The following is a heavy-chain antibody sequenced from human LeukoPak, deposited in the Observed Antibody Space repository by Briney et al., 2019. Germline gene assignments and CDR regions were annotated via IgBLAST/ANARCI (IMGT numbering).Heavy chain of an antibody. CDR2: IKQDGSEK. J-gene: IGHJ4*02. Sequence: GGSLRLSCAASGFTFSSHWMSWVRQAPGKGLEWVANIKQDGSEKYYVDSVKGRFTISRDDAQNSLYLRMNSLRAEDTAVYYCAKTPDYYGSSGYLLWGQGTLVTVSS. D-gene: IGHD3-22*01. CDR3: AKTPDYYGSSGYLL. V-gene: IGHV3-7*03. CDR1: GFTFSSHW.